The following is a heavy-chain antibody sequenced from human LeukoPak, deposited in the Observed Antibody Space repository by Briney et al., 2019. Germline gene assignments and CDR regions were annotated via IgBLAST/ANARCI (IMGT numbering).Heavy chain of an antibody. CDR3: ARALGYCSSTSCIPGAFDI. Sequence: GGSLRLSCAASGFTFSSYSMNWVRQAPGKGLEWVSSISSSSSYIYYADSVKGRFTISRDNAKNSLYLQMNSLRAEDTAVYYCARALGYCSSTSCIPGAFDIWGQGTTVTVSS. V-gene: IGHV3-21*01. CDR1: GFTFSSYS. D-gene: IGHD2-2*01. J-gene: IGHJ3*02. CDR2: ISSSSSYI.